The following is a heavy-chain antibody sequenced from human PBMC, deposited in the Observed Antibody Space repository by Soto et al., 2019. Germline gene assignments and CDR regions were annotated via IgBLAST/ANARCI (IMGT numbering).Heavy chain of an antibody. CDR3: ANAVDYLFSFDY. V-gene: IGHV3-30*18. J-gene: IGHJ4*02. CDR1: GFTFSSYG. CDR2: ISYDGSNK. D-gene: IGHD2-21*01. Sequence: GGSLRLSCAASGFTFSSYGMHWVRQAPGKGLEWVAVISYDGSNKYYADSVKGRFTISRDNSKNTLYLQMNSLRAEDTAVYYCANAVDYLFSFDYWGQGTLVTVSS.